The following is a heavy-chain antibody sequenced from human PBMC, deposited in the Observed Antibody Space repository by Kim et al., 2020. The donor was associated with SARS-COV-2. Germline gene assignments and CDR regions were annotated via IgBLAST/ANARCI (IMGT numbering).Heavy chain of an antibody. CDR1: GGSIRSGGKF. CDR3: ARVQPLDY. CDR2: ISYSGNS. J-gene: IGHJ4*02. D-gene: IGHD2-2*01. Sequence: SETLSLTCSVSGGSIRSGGKFWTWIRQHPAKGLEWIGYISYSGNSHYSPSLRSRVSISLQTSENQFPLELTPWTAADTAGDYCARVQPLDYGVEGIRVTV. V-gene: IGHV4-31*03.